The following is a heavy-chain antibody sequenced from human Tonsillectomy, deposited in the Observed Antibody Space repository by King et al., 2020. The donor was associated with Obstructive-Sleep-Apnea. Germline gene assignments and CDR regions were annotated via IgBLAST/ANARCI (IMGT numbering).Heavy chain of an antibody. V-gene: IGHV3-9*01. CDR3: AKVGTFGELPNWFDP. CDR2: ISWNSGSI. Sequence: VQLVESGGGLVQPGRSLRLSCAASGFTFDDYAMHWVRQAPGKGLEWVSGISWNSGSIGYADSVKGRVTISRDNAKNSLYLQMNSLRAEDTALYYCAKVGTFGELPNWFDPWGQGTLVTVSS. CDR1: GFTFDDYA. D-gene: IGHD3-10*01. J-gene: IGHJ5*02.